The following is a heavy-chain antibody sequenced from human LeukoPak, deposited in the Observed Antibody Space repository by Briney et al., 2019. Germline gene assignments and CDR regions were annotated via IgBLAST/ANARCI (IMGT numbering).Heavy chain of an antibody. CDR2: IYYRGIT. J-gene: IGHJ5*02. CDR1: GGSISSSSYY. Sequence: SETLSLTCTVSGGSISSSSYYWGWIRQPPGKGLEWIGNIYYRGITYYNPSLKSRVTISVDASKNQFSLKLSSVTAADTAVYYCAKQPHAFDNWFDPWGQGTLVTVSS. CDR3: AKQPHAFDNWFDP. V-gene: IGHV4-39*01. D-gene: IGHD3-10*01.